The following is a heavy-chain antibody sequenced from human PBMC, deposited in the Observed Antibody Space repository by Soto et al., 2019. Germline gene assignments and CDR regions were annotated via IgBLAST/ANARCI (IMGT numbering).Heavy chain of an antibody. V-gene: IGHV1-8*01. Sequence: ASVKVSCKASGYTFTSYDIMWVRQATGQGLEWMGWVNPNSGKTDSAQKFQGRVTMTWNTSIETVYMELSGLRSEDTAVYYCARGYYDSSGYYPIDYWGQGTQVTVSS. D-gene: IGHD3-22*01. CDR3: ARGYYDSSGYYPIDY. J-gene: IGHJ4*02. CDR2: VNPNSGKT. CDR1: GYTFTSYD.